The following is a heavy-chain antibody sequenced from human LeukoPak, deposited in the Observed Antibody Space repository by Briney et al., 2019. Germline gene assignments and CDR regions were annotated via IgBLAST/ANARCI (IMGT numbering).Heavy chain of an antibody. CDR2: IYYSGST. J-gene: IGHJ4*02. V-gene: IGHV4-39*07. CDR1: GGSISSSSYY. CDR3: ARAVPPGYFDY. Sequence: SETLSLTCTVSGGSISSSSYYWGWIRQPPGKGLEWIRSIYYSGSTYYNPSLKSRVTISVDTSKNQFSLKPSSVTAADTAVYYCARAVPPGYFDYWGQGTLVTVSS.